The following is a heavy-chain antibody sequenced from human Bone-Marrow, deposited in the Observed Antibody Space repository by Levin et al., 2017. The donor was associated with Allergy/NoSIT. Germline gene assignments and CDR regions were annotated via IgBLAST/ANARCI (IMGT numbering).Heavy chain of an antibody. CDR1: GMTFSSYS. V-gene: IGHV1-69*06. Sequence: SVKVSCKASGMTFSSYSITWVRQAPGQGLEWMGGIIPLFGPANYAQKFQGRVTITADKSTSTVYMDLSSLRSEDTAMYYCARDLTGYNNWFDPWGQGTLVTVSS. J-gene: IGHJ5*02. CDR3: ARDLTGYNNWFDP. CDR2: IIPLFGPA. D-gene: IGHD3-9*01.